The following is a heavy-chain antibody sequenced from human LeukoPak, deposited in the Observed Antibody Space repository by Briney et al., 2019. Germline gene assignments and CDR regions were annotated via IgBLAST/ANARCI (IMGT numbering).Heavy chain of an antibody. Sequence: PGGSLRLSCAASGFTFSTYSMNWVRQAPGKGLEWVSSISSSGSYIYYADSVKGRFTISRDNAKNSLYLQMNSLRAEDTAVYYCTSYRAEYFRHWGQGTLVTVSS. V-gene: IGHV3-21*01. CDR1: GFTFSTYS. CDR3: TSYRAEYFRH. J-gene: IGHJ1*01. CDR2: ISSSGSYI.